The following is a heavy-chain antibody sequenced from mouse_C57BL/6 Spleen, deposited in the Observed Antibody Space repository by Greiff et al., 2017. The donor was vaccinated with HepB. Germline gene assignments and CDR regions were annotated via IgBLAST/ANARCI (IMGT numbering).Heavy chain of an antibody. J-gene: IGHJ4*01. CDR1: GFTFSDYY. CDR3: ARGSGQPYYYAMDY. V-gene: IGHV5-16*01. CDR2: INYDGSST. D-gene: IGHD3-2*02. Sequence: EVNVVESEGGLVQPGSSMKLSCTASGFTFSDYYMAWVRQVPEKGLEWVANINYDGSSTYYLDSLKSRFIISRDNAKNILYLQMSSLKSEDTATYYCARGSGQPYYYAMDYWGQGTSVTVSS.